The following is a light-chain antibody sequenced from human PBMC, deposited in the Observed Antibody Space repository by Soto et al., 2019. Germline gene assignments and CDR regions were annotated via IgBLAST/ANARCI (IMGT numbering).Light chain of an antibody. CDR1: QSVSRN. J-gene: IGKJ3*01. V-gene: IGKV3-11*01. Sequence: EIVLTQSPAILSLSPGERATFSCRASQSVSRNLDWYHHKPGHTPRLLIYDASNSATCIPDRFSGSGSGTEFTLTISSLEPEDCAVYYCQQRGILLSFGPGTKVDIK. CDR3: QQRGILLS. CDR2: DAS.